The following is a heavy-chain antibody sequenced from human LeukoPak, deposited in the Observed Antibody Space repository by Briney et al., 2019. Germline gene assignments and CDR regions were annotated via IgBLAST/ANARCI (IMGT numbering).Heavy chain of an antibody. CDR3: AKDGAGGTLEMATIFDI. J-gene: IGHJ3*02. CDR2: ISGSGGST. V-gene: IGHV3-23*01. D-gene: IGHD5-24*01. CDR1: GFTFSSYA. Sequence: GGSLRLSCAASGFTFSSYAMSWVRQAPGKGLEWVSAISGSGGSTYYADSVKGRFTISRDNSKNTLYLQMNSLRAEDTAVYYCAKDGAGGTLEMATIFDIWGQGTMVTVSS.